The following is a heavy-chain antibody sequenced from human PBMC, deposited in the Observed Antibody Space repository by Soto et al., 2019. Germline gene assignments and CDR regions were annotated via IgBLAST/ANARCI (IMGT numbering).Heavy chain of an antibody. CDR1: GASLSDNY. CDR2: INHSGNT. J-gene: IGHJ5*02. V-gene: IGHV4-34*01. Sequence: PSETLSLTCAVYGASLSDNYCNWLRQPPGKGLEWIGEINHSGNTNYNPSLRSRVTISIDTSKNQLYLNLRSVSAADTAVYYCARGRGGFDAWGQGTPVTVSS. CDR3: ARGRGGFDA.